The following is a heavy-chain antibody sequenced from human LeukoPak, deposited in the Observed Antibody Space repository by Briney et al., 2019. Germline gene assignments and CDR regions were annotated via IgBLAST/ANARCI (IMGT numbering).Heavy chain of an antibody. CDR2: IYSGGDT. V-gene: IGHV3-66*01. D-gene: IGHD3-10*01. J-gene: IGHJ6*02. Sequence: GGSLRLSCAASGFTVSSNYMNWVRQAPGKGLEWVSVIYSGGDTYYADSVKGRFTISRDNSKNTLYLQMNILRAEDMAVYYCARDKVQYYGSGSLTRSYYYYGMDVWGQGTTVTVSS. CDR3: ARDKVQYYGSGSLTRSYYYYGMDV. CDR1: GFTVSSNY.